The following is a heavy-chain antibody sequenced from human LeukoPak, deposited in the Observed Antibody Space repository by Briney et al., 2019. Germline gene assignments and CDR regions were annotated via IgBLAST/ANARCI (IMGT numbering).Heavy chain of an antibody. CDR3: ARLVYCGGDCYPIYFDY. CDR2: IYYSGST. Sequence: SETLSLTCTVSGGSISSSSYYWGWIRQPPGKGLEWIGSIYYSGSTYYNPSLKSRVTISVDTSKNQFSLKLSSVTAADTAVYYCARLVYCGGDCYPIYFDYWGQGTLVTVSS. D-gene: IGHD2-21*02. V-gene: IGHV4-39*07. J-gene: IGHJ4*02. CDR1: GGSISSSSYY.